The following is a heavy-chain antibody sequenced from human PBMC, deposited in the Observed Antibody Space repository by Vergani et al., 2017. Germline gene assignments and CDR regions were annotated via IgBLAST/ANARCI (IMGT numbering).Heavy chain of an antibody. Sequence: QVQLQESGPGQVKPSETLSLTCTVSGSSVNPSYWSWILQPPGKGLEWMVNVSFRGDTLYDPSVKCRMTISLNTTSNHFSLYLTSVTAADTAVYYCARSRIYYGAGSPDYWGQGTLVTVSS. CDR3: ARSRIYYGAGSPDY. CDR2: VSFRGDT. CDR1: GSSVNPSY. V-gene: IGHV4-59*02. D-gene: IGHD3-10*01. J-gene: IGHJ4*02.